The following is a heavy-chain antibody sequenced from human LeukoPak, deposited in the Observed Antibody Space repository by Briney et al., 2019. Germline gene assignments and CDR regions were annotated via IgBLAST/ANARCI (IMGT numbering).Heavy chain of an antibody. CDR3: AKDYQWSCDY. J-gene: IGHJ4*02. D-gene: IGHD2-15*01. CDR2: IGFGGNF. V-gene: IGHV3-48*02. Sequence: GGSLRLSCVVSKFSFNNCGMNWVRQAPGKGLEWVAHIGFGGNFYYADSVKGRFTFSRDNAKNSLYLQMDNLRDDDTAVYYCAKDYQWSCDYWGQGTLVTVSS. CDR1: KFSFNNCG.